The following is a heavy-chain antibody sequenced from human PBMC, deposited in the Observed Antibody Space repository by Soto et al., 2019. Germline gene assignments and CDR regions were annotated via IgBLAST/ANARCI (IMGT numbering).Heavy chain of an antibody. Sequence: EVQLLESGGGLVQPGGSLRLSCAASGFTFSSYAMSWVRQAPGKGLEWVSAISGSGGSTYYADSVKGRFTISRDNSKNTLYLQMNSLRAEDTAVYYCAKTAQRHTVNPRDYYMDVWGKGTTVTVSS. CDR3: AKTAQRHTVNPRDYYMDV. V-gene: IGHV3-23*01. CDR2: ISGSGGST. CDR1: GFTFSSYA. D-gene: IGHD4-17*01. J-gene: IGHJ6*03.